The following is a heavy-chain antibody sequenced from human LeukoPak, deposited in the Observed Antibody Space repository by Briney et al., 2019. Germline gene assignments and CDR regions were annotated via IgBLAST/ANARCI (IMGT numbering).Heavy chain of an antibody. D-gene: IGHD3-10*01. CDR1: GGSFSAYY. CDR3: ARATTMVRGLRN. J-gene: IGHJ4*02. Sequence: SETLSLTCAVYGGSFSAYYWSWIRQPPGKGLEWIGEINHSGSTNYNPSLKSRVTISVDTSKNQFSLKPSSVTAADTAVYYCARATTMVRGLRNWGQGTLVTVSS. CDR2: INHSGST. V-gene: IGHV4-34*01.